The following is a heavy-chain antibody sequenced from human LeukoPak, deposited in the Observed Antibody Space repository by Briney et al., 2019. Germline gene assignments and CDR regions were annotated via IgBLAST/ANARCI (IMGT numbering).Heavy chain of an antibody. Sequence: PSETLSLTCTVSGGFISSGGYYWSWIRQHPGKGLEWIGYIYYSGSTYYNPSLKSRVTISVDTSKNQFSLKLSSVTAADTAVYYCAKMDGYRHLFDYWGQGTLVTVSS. V-gene: IGHV4-31*03. CDR2: IYYSGST. CDR1: GGFISSGGYY. J-gene: IGHJ4*02. D-gene: IGHD5-18*01. CDR3: AKMDGYRHLFDY.